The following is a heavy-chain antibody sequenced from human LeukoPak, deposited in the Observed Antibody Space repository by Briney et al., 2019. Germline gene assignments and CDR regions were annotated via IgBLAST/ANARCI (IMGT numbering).Heavy chain of an antibody. CDR1: GYTFTSYD. D-gene: IGHD2-2*01. Sequence: ASVKVSCKASGYTFTSYDISWVRQAPGQGLEWMGGISTYNGNTNFAQKLQGRVTMTTDTSTSTAYMELRGLRSDDSAVYYCATTAKGYCTSTSCLSWFGPWGQGTLVTVSS. CDR3: ATTAKGYCTSTSCLSWFGP. CDR2: ISTYNGNT. V-gene: IGHV1-18*01. J-gene: IGHJ5*02.